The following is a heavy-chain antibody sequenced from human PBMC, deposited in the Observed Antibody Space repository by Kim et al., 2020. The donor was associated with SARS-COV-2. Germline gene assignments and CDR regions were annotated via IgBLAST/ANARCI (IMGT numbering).Heavy chain of an antibody. CDR3: ARDYDFWSGYYLYGMDV. D-gene: IGHD3-3*01. V-gene: IGHV1-69*13. Sequence: SVKVSCKASGGTFSSYAISWVRQAPGQGLEWMGGIIPIFGTANYAQKFQGRVTITADESTSTAYMELSSLRSEDTAVYYCARDYDFWSGYYLYGMDVWGQGTTVTVSS. CDR2: IIPIFGTA. CDR1: GGTFSSYA. J-gene: IGHJ6*02.